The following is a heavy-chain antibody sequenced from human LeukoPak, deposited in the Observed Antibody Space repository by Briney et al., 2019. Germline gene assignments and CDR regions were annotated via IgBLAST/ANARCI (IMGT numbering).Heavy chain of an antibody. Sequence: SVKVSCKATGGTFSSYAISWVRQAPGQGLEWMGRIIPIFGTANYAQKFQGRVTITTHESTSTAYIELSSVRSEDTAVYYCARDMTTVTTFDYWGQGTLVTVSS. CDR3: ARDMTTVTTFDY. V-gene: IGHV1-69*05. CDR2: IIPIFGTA. D-gene: IGHD4-17*01. J-gene: IGHJ4*02. CDR1: GGTFSSYA.